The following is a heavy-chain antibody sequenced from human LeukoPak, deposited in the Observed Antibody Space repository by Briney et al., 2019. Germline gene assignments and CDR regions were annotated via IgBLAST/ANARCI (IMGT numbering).Heavy chain of an antibody. D-gene: IGHD6-13*01. V-gene: IGHV4-30-2*01. CDR1: GGSISSGGYS. CDR3: ARAGGDSSSWFLSSWYFDL. J-gene: IGHJ2*01. CDR2: IYHSGST. Sequence: SETLSLTCAVSGGSISSGGYSWSWIRQPPGTGLEWIGYIYHSGSTYYNPSLKSRVTISVDRSKNQFSPKLSSVTAADTAVYYCARAGGDSSSWFLSSWYFDLWGRGTLVTVSS.